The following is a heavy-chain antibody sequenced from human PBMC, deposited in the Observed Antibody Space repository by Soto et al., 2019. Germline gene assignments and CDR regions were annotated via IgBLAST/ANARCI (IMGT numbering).Heavy chain of an antibody. J-gene: IGHJ3*02. D-gene: IGHD3-22*01. Sequence: QVQLVESGGGVVQPGRSLRLSCAASGFTFSSYAMHWVRQAPGKGLEWVAVISYDGSNKYYADSVKGRFTISRDNSKNTLYLQMNSLRAEDTAVYYCVRDGAVYYYDSSGPGAFDIWGQGTMVTVSS. V-gene: IGHV3-30-3*01. CDR2: ISYDGSNK. CDR1: GFTFSSYA. CDR3: VRDGAVYYYDSSGPGAFDI.